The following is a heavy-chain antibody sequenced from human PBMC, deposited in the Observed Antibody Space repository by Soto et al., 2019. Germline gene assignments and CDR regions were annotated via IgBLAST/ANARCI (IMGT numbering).Heavy chain of an antibody. J-gene: IGHJ4*02. CDR3: TTDRIAAAEYYFDY. V-gene: IGHV3-15*01. CDR1: GFTFSNAW. CDR2: IKSKTDGGTT. D-gene: IGHD6-13*01. Sequence: GGSLRLSCAASGFTFSNAWMSWVRQAPGKWLEWVGRIKSKTDGGTTDYAAPVKGRFTISRDDSKNTLYLQMNSLKTEDTAVYYCTTDRIAAAEYYFDYWGQGXLVTVYS.